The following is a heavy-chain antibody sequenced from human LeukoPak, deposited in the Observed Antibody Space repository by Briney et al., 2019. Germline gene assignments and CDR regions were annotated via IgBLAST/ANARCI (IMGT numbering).Heavy chain of an antibody. Sequence: PGGSLRLSCAASGFTFSSYAMSWVRQAPGKGLEWVSAISSSGGSTYYADSVKGRFTISRDNSKDTLYLQMNRLRAEDTAVYYCAKSTAYFGGSIDYWGQGTLVTVSS. CDR2: ISSSGGST. V-gene: IGHV3-23*01. J-gene: IGHJ4*02. CDR1: GFTFSSYA. D-gene: IGHD3-3*01. CDR3: AKSTAYFGGSIDY.